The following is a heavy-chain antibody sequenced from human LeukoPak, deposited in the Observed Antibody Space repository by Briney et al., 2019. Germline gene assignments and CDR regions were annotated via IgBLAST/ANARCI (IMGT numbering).Heavy chain of an antibody. CDR1: GGSISSYY. D-gene: IGHD3-10*01. CDR2: IYYSGST. J-gene: IGHJ4*02. CDR3: AREAELVY. Sequence: SETLSLTCTVSGGSISSYYWSWIRQPPGKGLEWIGYIYYSGSTNYNPSLKSRVTISVDTSKNQFSLKLSSVTAADTAVYYCAREAELVYWGQGTLVTVSS. V-gene: IGHV4-59*01.